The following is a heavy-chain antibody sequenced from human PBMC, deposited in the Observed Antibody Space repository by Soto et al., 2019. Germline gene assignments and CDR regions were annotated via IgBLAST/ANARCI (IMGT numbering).Heavy chain of an antibody. CDR3: ARGGGVGVAGSAAFDM. CDR2: INPATGAA. J-gene: IGHJ3*02. CDR1: GYPVTAYY. Sequence: QLHLVQSGAVVKKPGASVTVSCSASGYPVTAYYMHWVRQAPGRGLEWMGGINPATGAAKYTQTFQGRVTMTGDTSTSKGFREPTGLTSEDPAVFFCARGGGVGVAGSAAFDMWGQGTLVTVSS. V-gene: IGHV1-2*02. D-gene: IGHD3-3*01.